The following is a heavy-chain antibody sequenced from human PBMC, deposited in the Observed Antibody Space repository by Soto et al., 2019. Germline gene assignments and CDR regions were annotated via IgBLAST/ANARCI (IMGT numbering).Heavy chain of an antibody. CDR1: GGSISSYY. D-gene: IGHD3-10*01. CDR3: ARVATPGYYYGSGSKYNWFDP. CDR2: IYYSGST. V-gene: IGHV4-59*01. Sequence: PSETLSLTCTVSGGSISSYYWSWIRQPPGKGLEWIGYIYYSGSTNYNPSLKSRVTISVDTSKNQFSLKLSSVTAADTAVYYCARVATPGYYYGSGSKYNWFDPWGQGTLVTVSS. J-gene: IGHJ5*02.